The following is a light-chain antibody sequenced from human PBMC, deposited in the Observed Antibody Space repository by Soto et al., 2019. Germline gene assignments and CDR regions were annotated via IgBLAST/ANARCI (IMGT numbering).Light chain of an antibody. CDR3: SSYITRGTVYV. CDR2: EVS. Sequence: QSALTQPASVSGSPGQSITISCTGTSSDVGAYNYVSWYQQHPGKAPKLMIYEVSNRPSGVSNRFSGSKSGNTASLTISGLQAEDEADYYCSSYITRGTVYVFGTGTKVIAL. V-gene: IGLV2-14*01. J-gene: IGLJ1*01. CDR1: SSDVGAYNY.